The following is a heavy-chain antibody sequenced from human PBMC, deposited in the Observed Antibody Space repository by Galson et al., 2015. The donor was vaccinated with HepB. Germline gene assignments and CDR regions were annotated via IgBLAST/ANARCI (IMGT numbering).Heavy chain of an antibody. CDR3: ARARYWDLGDAFDI. V-gene: IGHV3-66*01. CDR1: GFTVSSNY. J-gene: IGHJ3*02. Sequence: SLRLFCAAPGFTVSSNYMSWVRQAPGKGLEWVSVIYSGGSTYYADSVKGRFNISRDNSKNTLYLQMTSLRAEDTAMYYCARARYWDLGDAFDIWGQGTMVTVSS. CDR2: IYSGGST. D-gene: IGHD1-26*01.